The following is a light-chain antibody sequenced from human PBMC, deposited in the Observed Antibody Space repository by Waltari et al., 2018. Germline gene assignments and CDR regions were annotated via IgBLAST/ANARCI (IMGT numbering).Light chain of an antibody. CDR3: QQYMTNSWT. Sequence: DIQMTQSPSTLSASVGDRVTITCRASQSIINWLAWFQQKPGKAPKLLIYKASNLESGVPSRFSGSGSGTEFTLTISSLQPDDFATYYCQQYMTNSWTFGQGTRVEVK. CDR2: KAS. V-gene: IGKV1-5*03. J-gene: IGKJ1*01. CDR1: QSIINW.